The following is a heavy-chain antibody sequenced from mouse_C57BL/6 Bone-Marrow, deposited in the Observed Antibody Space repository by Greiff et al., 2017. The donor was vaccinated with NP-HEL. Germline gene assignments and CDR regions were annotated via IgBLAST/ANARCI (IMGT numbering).Heavy chain of an antibody. J-gene: IGHJ4*01. CDR3: ARRGLLYYAMDY. CDR1: GFTFSDYY. V-gene: IGHV5-12*01. CDR2: ISNGGGST. D-gene: IGHD1-1*02. Sequence: EVHLVESGGGLVQPGGSLKLSCAASGFTFSDYYMYWVRQTPETRLEWVAYISNGGGSTYYPDTVKGRFTISRDNAKNTLYLQMSRLKSEDTAMYYCARRGLLYYAMDYWGQGTSVTVSS.